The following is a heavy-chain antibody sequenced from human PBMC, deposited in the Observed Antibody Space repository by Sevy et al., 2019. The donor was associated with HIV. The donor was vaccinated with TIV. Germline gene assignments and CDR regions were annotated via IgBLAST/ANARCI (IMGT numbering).Heavy chain of an antibody. Sequence: GGSLRLSCAASGFTFNRYSMHWVRQAPGKGLEWVATISFDATNKHYPDSVKGRFTISRDNFQNSLFLQMDSLRPEDTAVYYCALVRLSSDVAEYFHNWGQGTLVTVSS. D-gene: IGHD6-13*01. CDR2: ISFDATNK. CDR3: ALVRLSSDVAEYFHN. V-gene: IGHV3-30-3*01. J-gene: IGHJ1*01. CDR1: GFTFNRYS.